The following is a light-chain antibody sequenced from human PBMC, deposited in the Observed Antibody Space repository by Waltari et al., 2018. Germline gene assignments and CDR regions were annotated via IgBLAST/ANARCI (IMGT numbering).Light chain of an antibody. Sequence: DIQMTQSPSSVSASVGDRVTITCRASRDISKRLAWYQQKAGRAPDLLIYAASSLQGVVPSRFSGSGSGTDFTLTISSLQPEDFATYFCQQGYSFPLTFGGGTRVEIK. CDR1: RDISKR. J-gene: IGKJ4*01. V-gene: IGKV1-12*01. CDR3: QQGYSFPLT. CDR2: AAS.